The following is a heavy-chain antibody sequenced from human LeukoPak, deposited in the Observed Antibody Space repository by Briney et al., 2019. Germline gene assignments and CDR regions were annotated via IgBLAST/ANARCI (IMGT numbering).Heavy chain of an antibody. V-gene: IGHV1-8*03. D-gene: IGHD2-2*01. Sequence: GASVKVSCKASGYTFTSYDINWVRQATGQGLEWMGWMNPNTGYAQKFQGRVTITRNTSISTAYMELSSLRSEDTAVYYCARSPPFGCLVSHCSSTRALFGWFDPWGQGTLVTVSS. CDR1: GYTFTSYD. CDR2: MNPNT. J-gene: IGHJ5*02. CDR3: ARSPPFGCLVSHCSSTRALFGWFDP.